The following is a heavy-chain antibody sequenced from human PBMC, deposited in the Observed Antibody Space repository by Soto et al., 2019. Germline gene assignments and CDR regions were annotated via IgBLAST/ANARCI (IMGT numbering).Heavy chain of an antibody. D-gene: IGHD2-15*01. V-gene: IGHV1-18*01. Sequence: ASVKVSCKASGYTFTSYGISWVRQAPGQGLEWMGWISAYNGNTNYAQKFQGRVTMTRDTSTSTVYMELSSLRSEDTAVYYCARGGWFTNGDNWFDPWGQGTLVTVSS. CDR2: ISAYNGNT. CDR1: GYTFTSYG. CDR3: ARGGWFTNGDNWFDP. J-gene: IGHJ5*02.